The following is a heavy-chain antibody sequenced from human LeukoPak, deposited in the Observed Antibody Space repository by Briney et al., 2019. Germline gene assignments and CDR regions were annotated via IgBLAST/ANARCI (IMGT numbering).Heavy chain of an antibody. D-gene: IGHD3-3*01. CDR1: GVSITSDTYC. V-gene: IGHV4-30-2*01. J-gene: IGHJ4*02. Sequence: SQTLSLTCVVSGVSITSDTYCWSWIRQPRGRGLEWIVYILHSGSTYFNPSLKSRVTISIDTSKSQFSLKLSSVTAADTAVYYCARTRDFWSGYFDYWGQGTLVTVSS. CDR2: ILHSGST. CDR3: ARTRDFWSGYFDY.